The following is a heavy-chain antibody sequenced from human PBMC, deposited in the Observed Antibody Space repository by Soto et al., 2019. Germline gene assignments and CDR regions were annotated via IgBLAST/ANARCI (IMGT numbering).Heavy chain of an antibody. D-gene: IGHD6-13*01. CDR3: ARARSTWTLYYFDS. CDR2: VYHSGDT. J-gene: IGHJ4*02. Sequence: QVQLQESDPGLVKPSGTLSLTCAVSGGSINSSYWWSWVRQPPGKGLEWIGEVYHSGDTNYTPSLQSRVTISVDKSRNQFSLKLSSVTAADTAVYYCARARSTWTLYYFDSGGQGTLVTVSS. CDR1: GGSINSSYW. V-gene: IGHV4-4*02.